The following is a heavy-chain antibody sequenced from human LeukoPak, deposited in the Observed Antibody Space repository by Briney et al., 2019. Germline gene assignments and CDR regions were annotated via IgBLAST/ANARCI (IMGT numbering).Heavy chain of an antibody. V-gene: IGHV3-9*01. CDR2: ISWNSGSI. J-gene: IGHJ4*02. D-gene: IGHD3-10*01. CDR3: AKDIARYYGSGSYCFDY. CDR1: GFTFDDYA. Sequence: GGSLRLSCAASGFTFDDYAMHWVRQAPGKGLEWVSGISWNSGSIGYADSVKGRFTISRDNAKNSLYLQMNSLRAEDTALYYCAKDIARYYGSGSYCFDYWGQGTLVTVSS.